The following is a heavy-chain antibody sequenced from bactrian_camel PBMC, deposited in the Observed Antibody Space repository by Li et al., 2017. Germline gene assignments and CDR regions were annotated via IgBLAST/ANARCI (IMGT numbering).Heavy chain of an antibody. V-gene: IGHV3S40*01. Sequence: VQLVESGGGSVQAGGSLRLACAVSGYTDSIYVLAWFRQVAGKEREGVARINNGGGNPYYVSSARGRFTISHDSAKNTVYLQMNSLKPEDTAMYYCAARGPYCYTKLSVADFTYWGQGTQVTVS. CDR1: GYTDSIYV. CDR2: INNGGGNP. J-gene: IGHJ6*01. D-gene: IGHD2*01. CDR3: AARGPYCYTKLSVADFTY.